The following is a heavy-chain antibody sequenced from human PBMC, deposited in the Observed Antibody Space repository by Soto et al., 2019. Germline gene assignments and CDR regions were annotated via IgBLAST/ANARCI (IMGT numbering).Heavy chain of an antibody. CDR1: GFSLTTSGVG. V-gene: IGHV2-5*02. Sequence: QITLKESGPTRVKPTQTLTLTCTFSGFSLTTSGVGVGWIRQSPGKALEWLALIYWDDDKRYSPSLKSRLTITKDIYKNQVVLIMTNMDPEATGTYYCAHRAVYSGSYWDGGYFDYWGQGTLVTVSS. D-gene: IGHD1-26*01. J-gene: IGHJ4*02. CDR2: IYWDDDK. CDR3: AHRAVYSGSYWDGGYFDY.